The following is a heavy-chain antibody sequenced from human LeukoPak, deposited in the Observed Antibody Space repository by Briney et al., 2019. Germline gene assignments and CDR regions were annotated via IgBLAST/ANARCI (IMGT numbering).Heavy chain of an antibody. CDR1: GGSISSYY. CDR2: IYYSGST. CDR3: ARQNDYSSGWHHYDY. D-gene: IGHD6-19*01. Sequence: SETLSLTCTVSGGSISSYYWSWIRQPPGKGLEWIGYIYYSGSTNYNPSLKSRVTISVDTSKNQFSLKLSSVTAADTAVYYCARQNDYSSGWHHYDYWGQGTLVTVSS. V-gene: IGHV4-59*08. J-gene: IGHJ4*02.